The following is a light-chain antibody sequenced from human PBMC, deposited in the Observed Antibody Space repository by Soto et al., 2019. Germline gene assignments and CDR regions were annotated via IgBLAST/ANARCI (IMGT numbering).Light chain of an antibody. CDR2: SAS. CDR1: QSVCSTC. CDR3: QQYGSSPRT. V-gene: IGKV3-20*01. J-gene: IGKJ2*01. Sequence: EVVLTQSPGTLSLSPGERATLSCRASQSVCSTCLAWYQQKPGQAPRLLIYSASNRVTGIPDRFSGSGSGTDFTLTISRVEPEDFALYYCQQYGSSPRTFGQGTKLEIK.